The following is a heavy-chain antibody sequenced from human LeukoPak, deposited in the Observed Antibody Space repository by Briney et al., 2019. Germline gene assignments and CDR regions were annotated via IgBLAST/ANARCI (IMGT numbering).Heavy chain of an antibody. D-gene: IGHD6-6*01. CDR2: ISYDGSNK. CDR3: ARGPGSSIAARFDY. V-gene: IGHV3-30-3*01. CDR1: GFTFSSYA. J-gene: IGHJ4*02. Sequence: RTGGSLRLSCAASGFTFSSYAMHWVRQAPGKGLEWVAVISYDGSNKYYADSVKGRFTISRDNSKNTLYLQMNSLRAEDTAVYYCARGPGSSIAARFDYWGQGTLVTVSS.